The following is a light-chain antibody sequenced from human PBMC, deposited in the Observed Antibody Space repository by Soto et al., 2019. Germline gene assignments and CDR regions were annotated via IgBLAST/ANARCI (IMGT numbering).Light chain of an antibody. Sequence: EIVLTQSPGTLSLSPGERATLSCRTSRSDRNTFLAWYQQEPGQAPRLLIYGASSRATGIPDRFSGSGSGTDFTLTISRLEPEDFAVYYCQQYGASPPVYAFGQGTKLEIK. V-gene: IGKV3-20*01. CDR1: RSDRNTF. J-gene: IGKJ2*01. CDR3: QQYGASPPVYA. CDR2: GAS.